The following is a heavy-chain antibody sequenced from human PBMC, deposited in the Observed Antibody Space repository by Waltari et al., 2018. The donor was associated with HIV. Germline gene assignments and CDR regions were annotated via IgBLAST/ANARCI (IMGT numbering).Heavy chain of an antibody. J-gene: IGHJ4*02. D-gene: IGHD5-12*01. V-gene: IGHV3-15*01. Sequence: EVQLVESGGGLVKPGGSLRLSCAASGLRVRDVWMNWVRQAPGKGLEWVARIKNNANGGAVDYGALVKGRFTISRDDSKSMVYLQMNNLEADDTAVYFCTSWQGGSFWGQGTLVTVSS. CDR3: TSWQGGSF. CDR2: IKNNANGGAV. CDR1: GLRVRDVW.